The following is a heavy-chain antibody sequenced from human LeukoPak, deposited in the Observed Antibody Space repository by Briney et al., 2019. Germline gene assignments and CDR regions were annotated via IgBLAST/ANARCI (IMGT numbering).Heavy chain of an antibody. CDR3: ARDRAVEYLDY. CDR1: GGSISSSSYY. J-gene: IGHJ4*02. Sequence: ETLSLTCTVSGGSISSSSYYWGWIRQPPGKGLEWIGSIYYSGSTYYNPSLKSRVTMSVDTSKNQFSLKLSSVTAADTAVYYCARDRAVEYLDYWGQGTLVTVSS. V-gene: IGHV4-39*07. D-gene: IGHD6-19*01. CDR2: IYYSGST.